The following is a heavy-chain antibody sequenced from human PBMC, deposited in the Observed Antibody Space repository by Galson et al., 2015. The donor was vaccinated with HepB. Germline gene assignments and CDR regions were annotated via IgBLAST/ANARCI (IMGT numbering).Heavy chain of an antibody. CDR3: ARGKPLDLHYYNYYGMDV. CDR2: IGSAGDT. Sequence: SLRLSCAASGFTFNNYDMHWVRQATGKGLEWVSAIGSAGDTYYPGSVKGRFIISRENVKNSLYLQMNSLRAGDTAVYYCARGKPLDLHYYNYYGMDVWGQGTVITVSS. CDR1: GFTFNNYD. D-gene: IGHD3-16*02. V-gene: IGHV3-13*01. J-gene: IGHJ6*02.